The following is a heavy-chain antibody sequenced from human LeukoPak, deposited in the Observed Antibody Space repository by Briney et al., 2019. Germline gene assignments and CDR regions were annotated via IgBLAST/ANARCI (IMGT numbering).Heavy chain of an antibody. Sequence: SETLSLTCTVSGGSISSGDYYWSWIRQPPGKGLAWIGYINYSGSTYYNPSLKSRVTISVDTSKNQFSLKLSSVTAADTAVYYCARDGAYYYDSSGYYHFDYWGQGTLVTVSS. CDR3: ARDGAYYYDSSGYYHFDY. J-gene: IGHJ4*02. CDR1: GGSISSGDYY. CDR2: INYSGST. V-gene: IGHV4-30-4*01. D-gene: IGHD3-22*01.